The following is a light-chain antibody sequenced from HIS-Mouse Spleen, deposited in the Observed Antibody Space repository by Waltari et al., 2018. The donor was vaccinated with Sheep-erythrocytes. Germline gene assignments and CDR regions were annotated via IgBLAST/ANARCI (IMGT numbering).Light chain of an antibody. CDR1: QSLLHSNGYNY. CDR3: MQALQTPRT. Sequence: DIVMTQSPLSLPVNPGEPASISCRSSQSLLHSNGYNYWDWYLQKPGQSPQLLIYLGSNRASGVPDRFSGSGSGTDFTLKISRVEAEDVGVYYCMQALQTPRTFGQGTKVEIK. V-gene: IGKV2-28*01. CDR2: LGS. J-gene: IGKJ1*01.